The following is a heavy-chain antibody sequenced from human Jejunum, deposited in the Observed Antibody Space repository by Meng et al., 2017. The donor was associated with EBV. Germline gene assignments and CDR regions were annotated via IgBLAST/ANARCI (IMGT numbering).Heavy chain of an antibody. CDR3: ARYGGSYSLAN. CDR2: INTANGNP. V-gene: IGHV7-4-1*02. J-gene: IGHJ4*02. CDR1: GYTFTDYA. D-gene: IGHD3-10*01. Sequence: QGQLVQSGAALKKPGASVRLSCKASGYTFTDYAIIWVRQAPGQGLEWMGWINTANGNPTYAQAFTGRFVFSLDTSVNTAFLQISDLKAEDSALYYCARYGGSYSLANWGQGTLVTVSS.